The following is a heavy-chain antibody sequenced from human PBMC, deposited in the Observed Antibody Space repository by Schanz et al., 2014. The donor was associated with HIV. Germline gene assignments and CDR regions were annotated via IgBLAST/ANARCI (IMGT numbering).Heavy chain of an antibody. D-gene: IGHD2-2*01. Sequence: QVQLVQSGAEVQKPGASVKVSCKASGYTFTSYDINWVRQVPGQGLEWMGWMNPKSGNTGYAHKFQGRVTMTTDTSTSTAYMELRNLRSDDTAVYYCARDLRVVPAASDNWFDPWGQGTLVTVSS. CDR1: GYTFTSYD. CDR3: ARDLRVVPAASDNWFDP. J-gene: IGHJ5*02. CDR2: MNPKSGNT. V-gene: IGHV1-8*01.